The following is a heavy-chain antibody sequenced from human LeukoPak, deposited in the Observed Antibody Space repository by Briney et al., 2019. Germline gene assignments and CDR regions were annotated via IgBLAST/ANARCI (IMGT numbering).Heavy chain of an antibody. CDR3: ARDHAHHYGSGSYYHNYYYYGMDV. D-gene: IGHD3-10*01. J-gene: IGHJ6*02. V-gene: IGHV3-30*04. CDR1: GFTFSSYA. Sequence: GRSLRLSCAASGFTFSSYAMHWVRQAPGKGLEWVAVISYDGSNKYYADSVKGRFTISRDNSKNTLYLQMNSLRAEDTAVYYCARDHAHHYGSGSYYHNYYYYGMDVWGQGTTVTVSS. CDR2: ISYDGSNK.